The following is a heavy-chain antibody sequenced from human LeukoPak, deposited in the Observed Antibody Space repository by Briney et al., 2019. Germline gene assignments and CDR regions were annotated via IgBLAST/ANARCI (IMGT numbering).Heavy chain of an antibody. CDR3: ARRGTVTDYYYHGMDV. CDR2: IYPGDSDT. CDR1: GYSFTSYW. J-gene: IGHJ6*02. Sequence: HGESLKISCKGSGYSFTSYWIGWVRQMPGKGLEWMGIIYPGDSDTRYSPSFQGQVTISADKSISTAYLQWSSLKASDTAMYYCARRGTVTDYYYHGMDVWGQGTTVTVSS. D-gene: IGHD4-17*01. V-gene: IGHV5-51*01.